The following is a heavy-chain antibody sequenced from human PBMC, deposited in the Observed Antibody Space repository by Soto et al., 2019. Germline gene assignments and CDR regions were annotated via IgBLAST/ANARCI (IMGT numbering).Heavy chain of an antibody. CDR3: ARGRGAAADYFAF. V-gene: IGHV3-11*05. D-gene: IGHD6-13*01. CDR2: ISSSTSHT. Sequence: QVQLVESGGGLVKPGGSLRLSCAVSGFTFSDYYMTWIRQAPGTGLEWVAKISSSTSHTNYADSVKGRFTISRDNAKNSLFLQMNSLRAEDTAVYYCARGRGAAADYFAFWGQGTLVTVSS. CDR1: GFTFSDYY. J-gene: IGHJ4*02.